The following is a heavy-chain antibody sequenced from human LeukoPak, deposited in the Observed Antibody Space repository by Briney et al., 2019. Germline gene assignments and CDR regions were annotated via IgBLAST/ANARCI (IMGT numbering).Heavy chain of an antibody. D-gene: IGHD6-19*01. CDR1: GFIFSNYD. Sequence: GGSLRLSCAASGFIFSNYDMNWVRQAPGKGLGWVSYITGSSRTKSYADSVKGRFTISRDNAENSVYLQMNSLRAEDTAVYYCARPTSSGWYSHWGQGTMVTVSS. CDR3: ARPTSSGWYSH. V-gene: IGHV3-48*01. J-gene: IGHJ3*01. CDR2: ITGSSRTK.